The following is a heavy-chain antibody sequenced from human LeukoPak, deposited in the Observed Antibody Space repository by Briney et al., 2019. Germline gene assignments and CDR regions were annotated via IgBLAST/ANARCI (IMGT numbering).Heavy chain of an antibody. CDR3: ARDGTSYYYGSGSPHYYGMDV. J-gene: IGHJ6*04. CDR1: GYTFTSYY. Sequence: GAPVKVSCKASGYTFTSYYMHWVRQAPGQGLEWMGIINPSGGSTSYAQKFQGRVTMTRDTSTSTVYMELSSLRSEDTAVYYCARDGTSYYYGSGSPHYYGMDVWGKGTTVTVSS. V-gene: IGHV1-46*01. CDR2: INPSGGST. D-gene: IGHD3-10*01.